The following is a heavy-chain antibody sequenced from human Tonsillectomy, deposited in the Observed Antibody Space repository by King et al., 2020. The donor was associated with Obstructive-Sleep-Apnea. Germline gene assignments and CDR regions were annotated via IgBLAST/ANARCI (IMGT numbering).Heavy chain of an antibody. CDR3: AKDQSVVAATLDY. V-gene: IGHV3-23*04. Sequence: VQLVESGGGLVQPGGSLRLSCAASGFTFSSYAMSWVRQAPGKGLEWVSAISVSGGSAYYADSVKGRFTIARDNSKNTLYLQMNSLRAEDTAVYYCAKDQSVVAATLDYWGQGTLVTVSS. CDR2: ISVSGGSA. J-gene: IGHJ4*02. CDR1: GFTFSSYA. D-gene: IGHD2-15*01.